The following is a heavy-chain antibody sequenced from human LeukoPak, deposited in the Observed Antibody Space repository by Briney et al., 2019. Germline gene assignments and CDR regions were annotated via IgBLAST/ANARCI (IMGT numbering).Heavy chain of an antibody. V-gene: IGHV3-33*05. CDR1: GFTFXXYG. CDR3: ARDSSLGYYYGMDV. CDR2: ISYDGSNK. Sequence: GFTFXXYGMHWVRXAPGKGLEWVAVISYDGSNKYYADSVKGRFTISRDNSTTTLYLQMNSLRAEDTAVYYCARDSSLGYYYGMDVWGQGTTVTVSS. D-gene: IGHD6-6*01. J-gene: IGHJ6*02.